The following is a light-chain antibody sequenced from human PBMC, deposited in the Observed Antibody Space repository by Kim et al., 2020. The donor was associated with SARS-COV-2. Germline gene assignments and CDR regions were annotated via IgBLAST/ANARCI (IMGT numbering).Light chain of an antibody. CDR3: QSYDDFNLI. J-gene: IGLJ2*01. CDR1: RRSSATNY. Sequence: GKTVPISCTRSRRSSATNYVQWFQQRPGSAPTTVIYEDNQRPSGVPDRFSGSIDSSSNAASLTISRLKTEDEADYYWQSYDDFNLIFGGGTQLTVL. V-gene: IGLV6-57*03. CDR2: EDN.